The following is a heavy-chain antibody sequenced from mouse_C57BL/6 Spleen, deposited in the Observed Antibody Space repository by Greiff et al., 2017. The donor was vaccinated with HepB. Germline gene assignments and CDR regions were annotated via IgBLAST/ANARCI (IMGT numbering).Heavy chain of an antibody. CDR2: ISSGSSTI. D-gene: IGHD1-1*01. J-gene: IGHJ1*03. Sequence: EVKLVESGGGLVKPGGSLKLSCAASGFTFSDYGMHWVRQAPEKGLEWVAYISSGSSTIYYADTVKGRFTISRDNAKNTLFLQMTSLRSEDTAMYYCATTVEDWYFDVWGTGTTVTVSS. V-gene: IGHV5-17*01. CDR1: GFTFSDYG. CDR3: ATTVEDWYFDV.